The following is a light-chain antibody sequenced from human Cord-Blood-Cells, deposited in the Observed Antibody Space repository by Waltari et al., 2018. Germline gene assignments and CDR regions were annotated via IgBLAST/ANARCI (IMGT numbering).Light chain of an antibody. J-gene: IGLJ2*01. CDR1: SSAVGGYNL. Sequence: QSALTQPAPVSGSPGKSITISCTGTSSAVGGYNLVSWYQQHPGKAPKLMIYEGSKRPSGVSNRFSGSKSGNTASLTISGLQAEDEADYYCCSYAGSSTVVFGGGTKLTVL. CDR2: EGS. CDR3: CSYAGSSTVV. V-gene: IGLV2-23*01.